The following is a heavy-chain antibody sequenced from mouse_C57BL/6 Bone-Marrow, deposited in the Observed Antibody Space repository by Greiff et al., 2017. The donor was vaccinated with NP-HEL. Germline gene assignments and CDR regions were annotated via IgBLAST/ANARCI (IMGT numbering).Heavy chain of an antibody. CDR3: ARDGGWLTYSAMDY. V-gene: IGHV1-55*01. J-gene: IGHJ4*01. D-gene: IGHD2-3*01. Sequence: VQLQQSGAELVKPGASVKMSCKASGYTFTSYWITWVKQRPGQGLEWIGDIYPGSGSTNYNEKFKSKATLTVDTSSSTAYMQLSSLTSEDSAVYYCARDGGWLTYSAMDYWGQGTSVTVSS. CDR1: GYTFTSYW. CDR2: IYPGSGST.